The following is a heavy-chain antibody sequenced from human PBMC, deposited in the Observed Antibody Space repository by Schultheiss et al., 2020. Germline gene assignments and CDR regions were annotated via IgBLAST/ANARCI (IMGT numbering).Heavy chain of an antibody. CDR1: GGSISSGGYY. CDR3: ARVRYCSGGSCYPFDY. J-gene: IGHJ4*02. V-gene: IGHV4-31*03. CDR2: IYYSGST. D-gene: IGHD2-15*01. Sequence: SETLSLTCTVSGGSISSGGYYWSWIRQHPGKGLEWIGYIYYSGSTYYNPSLKSRVTISVDTSKNQFSLKLSSVTAADTAVYYCARVRYCSGGSCYPFDYWGQGTLVTVSS.